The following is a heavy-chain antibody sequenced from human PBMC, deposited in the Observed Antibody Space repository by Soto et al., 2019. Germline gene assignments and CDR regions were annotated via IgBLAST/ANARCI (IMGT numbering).Heavy chain of an antibody. CDR1: GDPFINYD. J-gene: IGHJ6*02. V-gene: IGHV1-8*01. CDR3: ARGRNCMDV. CDR2: MNPNSGNT. Sequence: QVQLVQSGAEVKKPGAAVKVSCKASGDPFINYDIKWVRQATGQGLEWMGGMNPNSGNTGYARKFQGRVTMTRNTSISTAYMEMRSLRSEDTDVYYCARGRNCMDVWGQGTTVTVSS.